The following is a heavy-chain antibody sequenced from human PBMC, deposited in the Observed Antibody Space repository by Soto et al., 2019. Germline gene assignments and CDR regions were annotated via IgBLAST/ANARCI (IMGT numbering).Heavy chain of an antibody. D-gene: IGHD3-10*01. CDR1: GYTFTSYG. CDR3: ARLTMAQDAFDI. Sequence: QVQLVQSGAEVKKPGASVKVSCKASGYTFTSYGISWVRQAPGQGLEWMGRISDYNGKTNYAQKLQGRVTMTTDTSTSTAYMELRSLRSDDTAVFYCARLTMAQDAFDIWGQGTMVTVSS. CDR2: ISDYNGKT. V-gene: IGHV1-18*01. J-gene: IGHJ3*02.